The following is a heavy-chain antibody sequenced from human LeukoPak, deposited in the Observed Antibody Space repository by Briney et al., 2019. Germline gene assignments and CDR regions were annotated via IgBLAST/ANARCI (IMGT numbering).Heavy chain of an antibody. CDR3: ARGSYYDFWSGYYTSDY. CDR2: ISAYNGNT. V-gene: IGHV1-18*01. D-gene: IGHD3-3*01. Sequence: ASVKVSCKASGYTFTSYGISWVRQAPGQGLEWMGWISAYNGNTNYAQKLQGRVTVTTDTSTSTAYMELRSLRSDDTAVYYCARGSYYDFWSGYYTSDYWGQGTLVTVSS. CDR1: GYTFTSYG. J-gene: IGHJ4*02.